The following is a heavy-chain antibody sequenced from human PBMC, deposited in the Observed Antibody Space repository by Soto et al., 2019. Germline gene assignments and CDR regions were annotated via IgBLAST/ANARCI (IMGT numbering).Heavy chain of an antibody. D-gene: IGHD3-10*01. CDR3: ARARRGAPYYYTMDL. Sequence: GGSLRFSCIASGFTFSSYAMTWVRQAPGKGLEWVSDISGSGGITYYADSVKGRFTISRDNSKNTLNLQMNSLRADDTAVYYCARARRGAPYYYTMDLWGQGTTVTVSS. V-gene: IGHV3-23*01. J-gene: IGHJ6*02. CDR2: ISGSGGIT. CDR1: GFTFSSYA.